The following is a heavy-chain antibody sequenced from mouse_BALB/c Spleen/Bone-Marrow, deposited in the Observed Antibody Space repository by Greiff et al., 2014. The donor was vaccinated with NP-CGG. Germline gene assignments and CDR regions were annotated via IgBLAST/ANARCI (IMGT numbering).Heavy chain of an antibody. CDR1: GFTFSSFG. Sequence: EVQGVEFGGGLVQPGGSRKLSCAASGFTFSSFGMHWVRQAPEKGLEWVAYISSGSSTIYYADTVEGRFTISRDNPKNTLFLQMTSLRSEDTAMYYCARSLLRLSYAMDYWGQGTSVTVSS. CDR2: ISSGSSTI. V-gene: IGHV5-17*02. CDR3: ARSLLRLSYAMDY. D-gene: IGHD1-2*01. J-gene: IGHJ4*01.